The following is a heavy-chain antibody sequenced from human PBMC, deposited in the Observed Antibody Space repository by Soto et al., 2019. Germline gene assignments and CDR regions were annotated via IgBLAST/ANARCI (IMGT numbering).Heavy chain of an antibody. V-gene: IGHV1-24*01. CDR3: ATYPRPYYYGPRIPT. J-gene: IGHJ5*02. CDR1: GYTLTELS. Sequence: GASVKVSCKVSGYTLTELSMHWVRQAPGKGLEWMGAFDPEDGETIYAQKFQGRVTMTEDTSTDTAYVELSSLRSEDTTVYYCATYPRPYYYGPRIPTWGQGPLVTVSS. D-gene: IGHD3-10*01. CDR2: FDPEDGET.